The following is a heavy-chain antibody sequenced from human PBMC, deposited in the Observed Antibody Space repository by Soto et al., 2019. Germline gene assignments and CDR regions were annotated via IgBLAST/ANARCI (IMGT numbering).Heavy chain of an antibody. CDR1: AASFSKYY. CDR2: IYFNGNT. CDR3: ASVTFGGIVLAH. V-gene: IGHV4-59*01. J-gene: IGHJ4*02. D-gene: IGHD3-16*01. Sequence: ETLSLTCTVSAASFSKYYWTWIRQSPGKGLEWIGYIYFNGNTNYNPSLKRRVTMSIDTSKKQFSLNLSSVTAADTAVYYCASVTFGGIVLAHWGQGALVTSPQ.